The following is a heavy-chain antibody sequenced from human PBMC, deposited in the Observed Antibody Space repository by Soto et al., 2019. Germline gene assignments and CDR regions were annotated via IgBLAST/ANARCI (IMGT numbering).Heavy chain of an antibody. D-gene: IGHD5-18*01. J-gene: IGHJ2*01. CDR3: ARDYDVNTAVDYWYFDL. CDR1: GGSITNHY. CDR2: IYPSGRA. Sequence: QVQLQESGPRLVTPSETLTLTCSLSGGSITNHYWGWIRQPPGKVLEFIGRIYPSGRAHYNPSLQSRVTMSVDTSKNQFSLKVNSVTAADTAIYYCARDYDVNTAVDYWYFDLWGRGTLVTVSS. V-gene: IGHV4-4*07.